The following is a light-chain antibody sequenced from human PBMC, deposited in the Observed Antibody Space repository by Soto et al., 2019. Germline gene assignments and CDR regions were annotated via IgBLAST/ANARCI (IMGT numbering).Light chain of an antibody. Sequence: AIQMSQSPSSLSASVGDTVTITCRASRGVRSDVAWYQQRPGSVPQVLIYGAFNLYTGVPSRFRGSRYGSDFSLTISSLQPEDSATYYCVQYNGYSTRTFRQGTTVDIX. CDR1: RGVRSD. J-gene: IGKJ1*01. CDR3: VQYNGYSTRT. CDR2: GAF. V-gene: IGKV1-13*02.